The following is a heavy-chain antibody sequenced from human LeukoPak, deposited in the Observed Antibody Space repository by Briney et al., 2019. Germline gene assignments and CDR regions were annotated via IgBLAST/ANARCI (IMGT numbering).Heavy chain of an antibody. CDR1: GFTFSSYA. CDR2: ISGSGGST. J-gene: IGHJ2*01. D-gene: IGHD6-19*01. CDR3: AKGVGSGWTHDWYFDL. Sequence: PGGSLRLSCAASGFTFSSYAMSWVRQAPGKGLEWVSAISGSGGSTYYADSVKGRFTISRDNSKNTLYLQMNSLRVEDTAVYYCAKGVGSGWTHDWYFDLWGRGTLVTVSS. V-gene: IGHV3-23*01.